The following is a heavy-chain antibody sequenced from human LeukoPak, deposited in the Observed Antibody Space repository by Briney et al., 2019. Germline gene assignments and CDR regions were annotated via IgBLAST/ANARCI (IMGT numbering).Heavy chain of an antibody. CDR1: GFTVSSNY. V-gene: IGHV3-66*01. D-gene: IGHD3-9*01. Sequence: GGSLRLSCAASGFTVSSNYMSWVRQAPGKGLEWVSLIYSDGNTYYADSVKGRFTISRDNAKNTLYLQMGSMRAEDTALYYCARGGSLTGYTYWGQGTPVTVSS. CDR2: IYSDGNT. J-gene: IGHJ4*02. CDR3: ARGGSLTGYTY.